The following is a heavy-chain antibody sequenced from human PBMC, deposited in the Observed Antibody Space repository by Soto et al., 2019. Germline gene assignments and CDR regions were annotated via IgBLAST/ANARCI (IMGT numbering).Heavy chain of an antibody. V-gene: IGHV1-18*01. Sequence: QVQPVQSGAEVKKPGASVKVSCKASGYTFTSYGISWVRQAPGQGLEWMGWISAYNGNTNYAQKLQGRVTMTTDTSTSTAYMELRSLRSDDTAVYYCAREILRGMVVSPLYYGMDVWGQGTTVTVSS. CDR3: AREILRGMVVSPLYYGMDV. J-gene: IGHJ6*02. CDR1: GYTFTSYG. D-gene: IGHD2-8*02. CDR2: ISAYNGNT.